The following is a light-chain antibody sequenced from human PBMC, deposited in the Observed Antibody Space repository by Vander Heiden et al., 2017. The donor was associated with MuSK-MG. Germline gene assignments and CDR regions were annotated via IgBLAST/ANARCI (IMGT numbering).Light chain of an antibody. J-gene: IGLJ3*02. CDR3: QAWDSSTWV. CDR1: KLGDKY. CDR2: KDS. V-gene: IGLV3-1*01. Sequence: SYELTPPPSVSVSPGQTASITCSGDKLGDKYACWYQQKPGQSPVLVIYKDSKRTSGIPERFSGYNSGNTATLTISGTQAGDEDDYYCQAWDSSTWVFGGGTKLTVL.